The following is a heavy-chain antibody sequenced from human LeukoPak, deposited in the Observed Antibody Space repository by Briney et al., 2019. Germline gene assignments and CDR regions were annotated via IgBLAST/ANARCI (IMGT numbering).Heavy chain of an antibody. V-gene: IGHV4-4*08. CDR2: VFHTGST. D-gene: IGHD1-26*01. CDR3: ARTPWSLGCNFDQ. J-gene: IGHJ4*02. Sequence: KPSETLSLTCAVSSDSIERCYWNWIRQPPGKGLEWIGYVFHTGSTNSNPSLKGRVTLSVDTWRNQVSLKLTAVTAADTAVYYCARTPWSLGCNFDQWGQGTLVTVSS. CDR1: SDSIERCY.